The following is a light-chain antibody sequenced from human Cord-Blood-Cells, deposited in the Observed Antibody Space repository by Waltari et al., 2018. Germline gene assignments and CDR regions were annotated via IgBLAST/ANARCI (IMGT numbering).Light chain of an antibody. CDR1: RSNIGSNT. V-gene: IGLV1-44*01. J-gene: IGLJ3*02. Sequence: VLTQPPSASGTPGQRVTISCSGSRSNIGSNTVNWYQPLPGTAPKLLIYSNKPRPSGVPYRFSGSKSGTSASLAISGLQSGDEADYYFAALDDSLNCWVFGGGTKLTVL. CDR3: AALDDSLNCWV. CDR2: SNK.